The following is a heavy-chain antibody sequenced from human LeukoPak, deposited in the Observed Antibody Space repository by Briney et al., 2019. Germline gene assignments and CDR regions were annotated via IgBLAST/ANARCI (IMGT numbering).Heavy chain of an antibody. D-gene: IGHD3-10*01. Sequence: SETLSLTCADSGGSISSSNCWSWGRQPPGKGLEWIGEIYHSGSTIYNPSLKGRVTISVDKSKNQFSLKLSSVTAADTAVYYCARFMVRGETFDYWGQGTLVTVSS. V-gene: IGHV4-4*02. CDR3: ARFMVRGETFDY. CDR2: IYHSGST. J-gene: IGHJ4*02. CDR1: GGSISSSNC.